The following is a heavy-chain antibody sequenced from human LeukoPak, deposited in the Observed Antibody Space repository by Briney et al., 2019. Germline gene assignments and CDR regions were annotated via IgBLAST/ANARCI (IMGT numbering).Heavy chain of an antibody. V-gene: IGHV3-74*01. Sequence: GGSLRLSCAASGFTFSSYWMHWVRQAPGKGLVWVSRTNSDGSSTSYADSVKGRFTISRDNSKNTLYLQMNSLRAEDTAVYYCARVRALWAYYFDYWGQGTLVTVSS. D-gene: IGHD4-17*01. CDR2: TNSDGSST. J-gene: IGHJ4*02. CDR3: ARVRALWAYYFDY. CDR1: GFTFSSYW.